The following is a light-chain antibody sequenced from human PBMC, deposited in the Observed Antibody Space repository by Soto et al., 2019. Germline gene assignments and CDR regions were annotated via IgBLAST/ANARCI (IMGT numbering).Light chain of an antibody. Sequence: EIVLTQSPGTLSLSPGERATPSCRASQSVTTNQLAWFQQKPGQAPRLLIYDASGRATGIPDRFSGSGSGTDFTLTISRLEPEDFAVYYCQQYGSSFLTFGQGTKLEIK. CDR3: QQYGSSFLT. CDR2: DAS. J-gene: IGKJ2*01. V-gene: IGKV3-20*01. CDR1: QSVTTNQ.